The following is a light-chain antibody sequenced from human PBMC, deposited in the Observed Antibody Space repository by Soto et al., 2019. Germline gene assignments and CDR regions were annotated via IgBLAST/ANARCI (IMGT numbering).Light chain of an antibody. CDR2: EVN. CDR3: SSYAVTNIFV. CDR1: SSDVGGYNY. J-gene: IGLJ1*01. Sequence: QSVLTQPPSASGSPGQSVTIPCTGSSSDVGGYNYVSWYQQHPGKAPKLMIYEVNKRPSGVPDRFSGSKSGNTASLTVSGLQAEDEADYYCSSYAVTNIFVFGTGTKVTVL. V-gene: IGLV2-8*01.